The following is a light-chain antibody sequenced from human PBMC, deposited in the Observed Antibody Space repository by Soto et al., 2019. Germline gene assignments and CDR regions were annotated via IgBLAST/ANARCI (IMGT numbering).Light chain of an antibody. CDR1: QSVSST. Sequence: EIVMTQSPATLSVSTGERSTLSCSASQSVSSTFAWYQQKPGQAPRLLIYGASTRATGIPARFSGSGSGTEFTLTISSLQSEDFAVYYCQQYNNRPGTCGQGTKGDI. CDR2: GAS. J-gene: IGKJ1*01. V-gene: IGKV3-15*01. CDR3: QQYNNRPGT.